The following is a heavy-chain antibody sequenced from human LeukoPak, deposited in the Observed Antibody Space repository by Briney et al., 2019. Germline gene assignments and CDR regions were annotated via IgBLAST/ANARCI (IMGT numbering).Heavy chain of an antibody. V-gene: IGHV3-9*01. J-gene: IGHJ6*02. CDR2: INWNSDTK. Sequence: SLRLSCVGSGFAFHNYAMHWVRRPPGKGLEWVSAINWNSDTKAYADSVKGRFTISRDRARNSLYLQMDSLRPEGTALYYCAKDTGGNGAYFYAMDVWGQGTSVTVSS. CDR3: AKDTGGNGAYFYAMDV. D-gene: IGHD4-23*01. CDR1: GFAFHNYA.